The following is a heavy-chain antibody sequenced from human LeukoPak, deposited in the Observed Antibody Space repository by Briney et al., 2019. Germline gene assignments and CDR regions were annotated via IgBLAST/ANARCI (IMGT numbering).Heavy chain of an antibody. V-gene: IGHV3-48*03. Sequence: GGSLRFSCAVSGLTFSNFKMNWVRQAPGKGLEWVSYISDSGRSTFYADSVKGRFTISRDNAKNSLYLQMSSLRVEDTAVYYCASWAGNTQSDSWSGPFDYWGQGTLVTVSS. CDR2: ISDSGRST. CDR1: GLTFSNFK. J-gene: IGHJ4*02. D-gene: IGHD3-3*01. CDR3: ASWAGNTQSDSWSGPFDY.